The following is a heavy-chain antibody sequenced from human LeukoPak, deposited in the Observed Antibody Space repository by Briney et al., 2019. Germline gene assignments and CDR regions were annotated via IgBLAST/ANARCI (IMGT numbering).Heavy chain of an antibody. CDR3: ARALSHCLDY. J-gene: IGHJ4*02. V-gene: IGHV3-7*01. Sequence: GGSLRLSCVVSGFNFSNYWMNWVRQAPGKGLEWVANIKHDGSEKYYVDSVKGRFSISRDNAKRSLYLQMNSLRAEDTAVYYCARALSHCLDYWGQGTLVTVSS. CDR2: IKHDGSEK. CDR1: GFNFSNYW. D-gene: IGHD3-16*01.